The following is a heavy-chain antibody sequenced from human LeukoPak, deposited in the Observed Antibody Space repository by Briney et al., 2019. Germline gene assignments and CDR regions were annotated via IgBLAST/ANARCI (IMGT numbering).Heavy chain of an antibody. Sequence: PGGSLRLSCAASGFTFSSYGIHWVRQAPGKGLEWVAFIRYHGSNKYYTDSVKGRFTISRDNSKNTLYLQMNSLRAEDTAVYYCARRLGTGAFDIWGQGTMVTVSS. V-gene: IGHV3-30*02. D-gene: IGHD6-19*01. CDR1: GFTFSSYG. CDR2: IRYHGSNK. CDR3: ARRLGTGAFDI. J-gene: IGHJ3*02.